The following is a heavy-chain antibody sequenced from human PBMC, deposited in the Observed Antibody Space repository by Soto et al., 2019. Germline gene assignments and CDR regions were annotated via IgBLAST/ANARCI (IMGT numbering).Heavy chain of an antibody. CDR2: ISLDGGTT. D-gene: IGHD6-13*01. CDR1: GFSFDDYT. CDR3: AKDIPERAPAGTGYFDY. V-gene: IGHV3-43*01. Sequence: PGGSLRLSCAASGFSFDDYTMHWVRQAPGKGLEWVSLISLDGGTTDYADSVKGRFTISRDNSKNSLFLQMNSLRTEDTALYYCAKDIPERAPAGTGYFDYWGQGNLVTVSS. J-gene: IGHJ4*02.